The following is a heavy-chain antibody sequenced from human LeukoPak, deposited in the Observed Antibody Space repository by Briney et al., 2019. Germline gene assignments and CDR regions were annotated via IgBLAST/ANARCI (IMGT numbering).Heavy chain of an antibody. CDR3: ARPSEGAEYYFDY. J-gene: IGHJ4*02. D-gene: IGHD1-26*01. Sequence: SDPLSLPCTLSGRPINSYYWMWLRHPRGKGLVWIGYINSSGSTNYKPSLKKRDPISVDTSKNQFSLKLSSVSSADRAGYYCARPSEGAEYYFDYGGGETLVTVSS. CDR2: INSSGST. V-gene: IGHV4-59*07. CDR1: GRPINSYY.